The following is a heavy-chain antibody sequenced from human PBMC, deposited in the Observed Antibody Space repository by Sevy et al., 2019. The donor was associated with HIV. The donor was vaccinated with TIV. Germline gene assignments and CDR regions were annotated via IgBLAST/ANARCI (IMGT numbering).Heavy chain of an antibody. D-gene: IGHD3-10*01. CDR1: GYTFTNYG. Sequence: ASVKVSCESSGYTFTNYGISWVRQAPGQGLEWMGWVSAYNGNTNYAQKLQGRVTMTTDTSTSTAYMELWSLRSDDTAVYYCARDSIPMVQGVIITPYYYGMDVWGQGTTVTVSS. V-gene: IGHV1-18*01. J-gene: IGHJ6*02. CDR2: VSAYNGNT. CDR3: ARDSIPMVQGVIITPYYYGMDV.